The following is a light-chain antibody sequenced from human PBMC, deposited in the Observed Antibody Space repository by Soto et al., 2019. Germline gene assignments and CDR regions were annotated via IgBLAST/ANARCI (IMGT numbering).Light chain of an antibody. CDR1: QTIGSR. CDR2: DAS. Sequence: IQMTQSPCSLSASLGDRVTITCRASQTIGSRVGWYRQKPGKAPRLLIYDASTRASGVPSRFSGSGSGTEFTLTISSLQHDDFATYYCQHYNSYPEAFGQGTKVDIK. J-gene: IGKJ1*01. V-gene: IGKV1-5*01. CDR3: QHYNSYPEA.